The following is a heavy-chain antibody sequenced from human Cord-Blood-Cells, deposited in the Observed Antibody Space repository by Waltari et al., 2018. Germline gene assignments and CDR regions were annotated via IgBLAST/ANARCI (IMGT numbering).Heavy chain of an antibody. J-gene: IGHJ3*02. D-gene: IGHD7-27*01. V-gene: IGHV1-2*06. CDR3: ASYITGEFDDYAFDI. CDR2: INPNSGGT. Sequence: QVQLVQSGAEVKKPGASVKVSCKASGYTFTGYYMHWVRQAPGQGLEWMGRINPNSGGTNYAQKFQGRVTITRDTSISTAYMELSRLRCDDAAVYYCASYITGEFDDYAFDIWGQGTMVTVSS. CDR1: GYTFTGYY.